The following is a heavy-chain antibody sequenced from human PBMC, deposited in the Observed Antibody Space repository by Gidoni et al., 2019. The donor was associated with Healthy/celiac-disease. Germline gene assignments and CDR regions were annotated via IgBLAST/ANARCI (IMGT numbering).Heavy chain of an antibody. J-gene: IGHJ4*02. CDR3: ASQSVDSSWSGFDY. Sequence: QVQLVQSGAEVKKPGSSVKVSCTASGGTFSSYAISWVRQAPGQGLEWMRGIIHIFGTANYAEKFQGRVRITADKSTSTADRERSSRRSEDTAVYYCASQSVDSSWSGFDYWGQGTLVTVSS. CDR2: IIHIFGTA. CDR1: GGTFSSYA. V-gene: IGHV1-69*06. D-gene: IGHD6-13*01.